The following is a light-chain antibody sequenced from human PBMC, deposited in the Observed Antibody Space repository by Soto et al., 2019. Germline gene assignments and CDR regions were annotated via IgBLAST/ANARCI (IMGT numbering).Light chain of an antibody. Sequence: DIQMSQSASSLSASVGDSVTISCRASQNINKNLNWSQQKSGKAPSLLMYEASTFQSGVPSRFRGSGSGTDFTLAITNLQPEDFATYYCQQSFHTPYTFGQGTKLEI. CDR2: EAS. V-gene: IGKV1-39*01. J-gene: IGKJ2*01. CDR1: QNINKN. CDR3: QQSFHTPYT.